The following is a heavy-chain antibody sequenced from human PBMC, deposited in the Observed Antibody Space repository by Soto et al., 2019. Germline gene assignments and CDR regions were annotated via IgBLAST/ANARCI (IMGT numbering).Heavy chain of an antibody. D-gene: IGHD1-26*01. V-gene: IGHV3-23*01. CDR1: GFSFSSYA. CDR2: ISGSGANT. Sequence: EVQLLESGGGLAQPGGSLRLSCAASGFSFSSYAMSWVRQAPGKGLEWVSTISGSGANTYYAYSVKGRFTISGDNSKNAMYLEMNGLRVEDRAVYYCAEGVSGATAVGGEYWGQGALVIVSS. J-gene: IGHJ4*02. CDR3: AEGVSGATAVGGEY.